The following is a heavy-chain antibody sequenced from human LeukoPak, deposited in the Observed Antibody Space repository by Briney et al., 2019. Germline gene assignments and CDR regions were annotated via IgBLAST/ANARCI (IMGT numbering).Heavy chain of an antibody. V-gene: IGHV1-46*01. D-gene: IGHD3-9*01. J-gene: IGHJ6*03. CDR1: GYTFTSYY. CDR2: INPSGGST. CDR3: ARATGRWYYYYYMDV. Sequence: ASVKVSCKASGYTFTSYYMHWVRQAPGQGLEWMGIINPSGGSTSYAQKFQGRVTMTRDMSTSTVYMELSSLRSEDTAVYYCARATGRWYYYYYMDVWGKGTTVTVSS.